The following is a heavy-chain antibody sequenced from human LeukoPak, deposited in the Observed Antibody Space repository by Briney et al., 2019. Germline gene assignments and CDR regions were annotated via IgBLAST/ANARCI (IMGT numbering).Heavy chain of an antibody. J-gene: IGHJ6*02. CDR1: GASISTSH. V-gene: IGHV4-59*01. CDR2: IYNSGST. CDR3: ARGRDGYNRYHYDYGMDV. D-gene: IGHD5-24*01. Sequence: SETLSLTCTVSGASISTSHWSWVRRPPGKGLEWIGYIYNSGSTNYNPSLKSRVTISVDTSKNQFSLRLSSVTAADTAVYHCARGRDGYNRYHYDYGMDVWGQGTTVTVSS.